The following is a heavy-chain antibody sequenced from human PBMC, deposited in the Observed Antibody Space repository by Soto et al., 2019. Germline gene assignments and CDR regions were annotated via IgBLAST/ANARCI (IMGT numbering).Heavy chain of an antibody. CDR1: GYTFTSYY. Sequence: ASVKVSCKASGYTFTSYYMHWVRQAPGQGLEWMGIINPSGGSTSYAQKFQGRVTMTRDTSTSTVYMELSSLRSEDTAVYYCARDYDPRYYYYGMDVWGQGTTVTVSS. V-gene: IGHV1-46*01. J-gene: IGHJ6*02. CDR3: ARDYDPRYYYYGMDV. D-gene: IGHD3-3*01. CDR2: INPSGGST.